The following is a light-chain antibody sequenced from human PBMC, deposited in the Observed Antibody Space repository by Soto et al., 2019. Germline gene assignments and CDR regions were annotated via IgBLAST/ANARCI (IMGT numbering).Light chain of an antibody. CDR1: SSDVGGYNY. V-gene: IGLV2-14*01. J-gene: IGLJ1*01. CDR3: SSYTSCSTLEV. CDR2: ASS. Sequence: QSVLTQPASVSGSPGQSITISCTGTSSDVGGYNYVSWYQHHAGKAPRLMIYASSNRPAGVSHRFSGSRSGNTASLTISGLHDDDEDDYYCSSYTSCSTLEVFGTWTKLTVL.